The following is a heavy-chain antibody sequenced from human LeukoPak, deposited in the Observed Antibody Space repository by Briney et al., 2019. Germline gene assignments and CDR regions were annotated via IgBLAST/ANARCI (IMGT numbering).Heavy chain of an antibody. CDR1: CGSIISSNW. J-gene: IGHJ6*04. V-gene: IGHV4-4*02. D-gene: IGHD4-23*01. CDR2: IYHSGST. CDR3: TRVSRIDYGGNPEGDV. Sequence: PSGALLLTCGVSCGSIISSNWWDWVRQAPGKGLGWVWGIYHSGSTNYNPSLKSRVTISVDKSKNQFSLKLSSVTTADTAVYYCTRVSRIDYGGNPEGDVWGKGTTVIVSS.